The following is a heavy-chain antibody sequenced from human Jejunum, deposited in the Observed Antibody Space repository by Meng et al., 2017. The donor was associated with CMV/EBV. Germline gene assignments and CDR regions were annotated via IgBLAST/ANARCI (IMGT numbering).Heavy chain of an antibody. CDR3: ARRYYYDSSGYYLDY. CDR1: GFTVISNS. Sequence: GFTVISNSMSWVRQAPGKGLEWVSVIYAGGGTYDVDSVKGRFTISRDNSKNTLFLQMNSMRAEDTAIYYCARRYYYDSSGYYLDYWGQGTLVTVSS. CDR2: IYAGGGT. D-gene: IGHD3-22*01. V-gene: IGHV3-66*02. J-gene: IGHJ4*02.